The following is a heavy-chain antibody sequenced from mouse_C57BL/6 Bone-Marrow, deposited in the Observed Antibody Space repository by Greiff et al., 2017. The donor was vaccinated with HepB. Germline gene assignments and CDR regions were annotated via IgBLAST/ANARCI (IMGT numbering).Heavy chain of an antibody. J-gene: IGHJ3*01. V-gene: IGHV1-80*01. CDR1: GYAFSSYW. CDR3: ARFSDYDYDGAY. CDR2: IYPGDGDT. D-gene: IGHD2-4*01. Sequence: VQLQQSGAELVKPGASVKISCKASGYAFSSYWMNWVKQRPGTGLEWIGQIYPGDGDTNYNGKFKGKATLTADKSSSTAYMQLSSLTSEDSAVYFCARFSDYDYDGAYWGQGTLVTVSA.